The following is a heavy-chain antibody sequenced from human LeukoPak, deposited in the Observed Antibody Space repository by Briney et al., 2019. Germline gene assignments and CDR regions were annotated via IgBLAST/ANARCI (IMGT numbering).Heavy chain of an antibody. J-gene: IGHJ3*02. CDR3: ARDSSLWWYYYDSSGPGDAFDI. V-gene: IGHV4-31*03. Sequence: SQTLSLTCTVSGGSISSGGFYWSWTRQHPGKGLEWIGDIYYSGSTHYNPSLKSRVTISVDTSKNQFSLKLTSVTAADTAVFYCARDSSLWWYYYDSSGPGDAFDIWGQGTMVTVSS. D-gene: IGHD3-22*01. CDR1: GGSISSGGFY. CDR2: IYYSGST.